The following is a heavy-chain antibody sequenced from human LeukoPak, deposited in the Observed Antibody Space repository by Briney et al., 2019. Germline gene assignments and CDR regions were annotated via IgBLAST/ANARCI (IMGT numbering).Heavy chain of an antibody. Sequence: SETLSLTCTVSGGSISSYYWSRIRQPPGKGLEWIGYIYYSGSTNYNPSLKSRVTISVDTSKNQFSLKLSSVTAADTAVYYCARGQEEWLVPIHYFDYWGQGTLVTGSS. CDR3: ARGQEEWLVPIHYFDY. CDR2: IYYSGST. J-gene: IGHJ4*02. D-gene: IGHD6-19*01. V-gene: IGHV4-59*01. CDR1: GGSISSYY.